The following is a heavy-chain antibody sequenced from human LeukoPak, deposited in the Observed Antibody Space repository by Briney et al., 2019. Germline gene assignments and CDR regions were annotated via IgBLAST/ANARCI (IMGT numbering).Heavy chain of an antibody. J-gene: IGHJ4*02. V-gene: IGHV1-2*02. D-gene: IGHD6-19*01. Sequence: ASVKVSCKASGYTFTDYYLHWVRQAPGQGLEWMGWINPSSGGTNYAQKFQGRVTMTRDTSIGTAYMELSRLRSDDTAVYYCARDLGISGWYAPPLGYFDYWGQGTLLTVSS. CDR2: INPSSGGT. CDR1: GYTFTDYY. CDR3: ARDLGISGWYAPPLGYFDY.